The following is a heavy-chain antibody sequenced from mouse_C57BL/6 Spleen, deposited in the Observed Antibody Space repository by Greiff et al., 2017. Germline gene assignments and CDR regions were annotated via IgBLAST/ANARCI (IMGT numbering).Heavy chain of an antibody. CDR2: ISDGGSYT. CDR3: ARDLLHYYGSTPRYFDV. J-gene: IGHJ1*03. V-gene: IGHV5-4*01. Sequence: EVQRVESGGGLVKPGGSLKLSCAASGFTFSSYAMSWVRQTPEKRLEWVATISDGGSYTYYPDNVKGRFTISRDNAKNNLYLQMSHLKSEDTAMYYCARDLLHYYGSTPRYFDVWGTGTTVTVSS. CDR1: GFTFSSYA. D-gene: IGHD1-1*01.